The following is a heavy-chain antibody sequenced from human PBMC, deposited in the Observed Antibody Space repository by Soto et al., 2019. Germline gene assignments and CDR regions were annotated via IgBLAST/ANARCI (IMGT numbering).Heavy chain of an antibody. V-gene: IGHV4-61*01. Sequence: QVQLQESGPGLVKPSETLSLTCTVSGGSVSSCSYYWSWIRQPPGKGLEWIGYIYYSWSNNYNHYLKSRVTISVEKSKNQFSLKLSSVTAADTAVYYCARERDTYYYDSSGPPVWGKGTMVTVSS. CDR3: ARERDTYYYDSSGPPV. D-gene: IGHD3-22*01. CDR1: GGSVSSCSYY. CDR2: IYYSWSN. J-gene: IGHJ3*01.